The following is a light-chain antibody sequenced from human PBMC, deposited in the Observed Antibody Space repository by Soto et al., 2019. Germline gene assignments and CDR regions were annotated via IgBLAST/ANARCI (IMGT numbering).Light chain of an antibody. J-gene: IGKJ1*01. Sequence: AIQMTQSPSSLSASVGDRVNITCRASQGIRNDLAWYQQRPGAAPKLLIFASSSLQTGVPSRFRGSGSGTDFTLSITRLLPDDFSTYYCLKDYTYPRTFGQGTKVEI. V-gene: IGKV1-6*01. CDR1: QGIRND. CDR2: ASS. CDR3: LKDYTYPRT.